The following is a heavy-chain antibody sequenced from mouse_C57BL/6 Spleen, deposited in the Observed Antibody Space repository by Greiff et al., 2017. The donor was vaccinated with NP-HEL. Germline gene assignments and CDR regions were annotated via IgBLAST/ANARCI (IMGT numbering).Heavy chain of an antibody. CDR3: ARHTYGSRRDAMDY. CDR2: ISSGGSYT. D-gene: IGHD1-1*01. Sequence: EVQLVESGGDLVKPGGSLKLSCAASGFTFSSYGMSWVRQTPDKRLEWVATISSGGSYTYYPDSVKGRFTISRDNAKNTLYLQMSSLKSEDTAMYYCARHTYGSRRDAMDYWGQGTSVTVSS. CDR1: GFTFSSYG. V-gene: IGHV5-6*01. J-gene: IGHJ4*01.